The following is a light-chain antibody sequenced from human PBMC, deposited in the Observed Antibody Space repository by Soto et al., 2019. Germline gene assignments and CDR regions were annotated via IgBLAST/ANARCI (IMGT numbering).Light chain of an antibody. CDR2: LERSGSY. V-gene: IGLV4-60*02. J-gene: IGLJ2*01. Sequence: QLVLTQSSSASASLGSSVKLTCTLSSGHSSYIIACHQQQPGKAPRYLMKLERSGSYNKGSVVPDRFSGYSSGADRYLTISNLQFEDEADYYCETWDSNTRVFGGGTKLTVL. CDR3: ETWDSNTRV. CDR1: SGHSSYI.